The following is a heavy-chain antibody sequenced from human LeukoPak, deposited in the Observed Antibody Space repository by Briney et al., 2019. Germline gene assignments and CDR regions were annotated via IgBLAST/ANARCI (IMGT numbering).Heavy chain of an antibody. CDR1: GFTFNENA. D-gene: IGHD6-19*01. CDR2: ISGSGGST. J-gene: IGHJ4*02. Sequence: PGGSLRLSCVASGFTFNENAMHWVRQTPGKGLEWVSAISGSGGSTYYADSVKGRFTISRDNSKNTLYLQMNSLRAEDTAVYYCAPSHLYSSGWYPYFDYWGQGTLVTVSS. V-gene: IGHV3-23*01. CDR3: APSHLYSSGWYPYFDY.